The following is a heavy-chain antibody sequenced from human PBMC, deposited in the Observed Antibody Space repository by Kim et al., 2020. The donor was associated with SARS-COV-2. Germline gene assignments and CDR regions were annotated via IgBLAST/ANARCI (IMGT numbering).Heavy chain of an antibody. D-gene: IGHD2-2*01. V-gene: IGHV3-13*04. CDR3: ARGQARVVVPAAPDYYYGMDV. Sequence: GGSLRLSCAASGFTFSSYDMHWVRQATGKGLEWVSAIGTAGDTYYPGSVKGRFTISRENAKNSLYLQMNSLRAGDTAVYYCARGQARVVVPAAPDYYYGMDVWGQGTTVTVSS. CDR1: GFTFSSYD. J-gene: IGHJ6*02. CDR2: IGTAGDT.